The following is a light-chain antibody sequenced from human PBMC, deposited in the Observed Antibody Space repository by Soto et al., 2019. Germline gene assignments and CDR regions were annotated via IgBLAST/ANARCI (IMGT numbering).Light chain of an antibody. CDR2: AAS. CDR3: HQYCSSPFIT. Sequence: EIALTQSPGTLSLSPGERATLSCRASHSVSRSYLAWYQHKPGQAPRLLIYAASIRATGIPDRFSGSGSGTDFTLTISRLETDDFAVYYCHQYCSSPFITCGQGTRLEIK. CDR1: HSVSRSY. V-gene: IGKV3-20*01. J-gene: IGKJ5*01.